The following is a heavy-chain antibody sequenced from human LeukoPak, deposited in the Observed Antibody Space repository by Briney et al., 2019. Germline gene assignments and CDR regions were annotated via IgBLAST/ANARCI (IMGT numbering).Heavy chain of an antibody. J-gene: IGHJ4*02. D-gene: IGHD3-10*01. CDR3: AKTGNYGSRNHFDY. V-gene: IGHV3-23*01. Sequence: PGGSLRLSCAASGFTFSSYGMHWVRQAPGKGLEWVSVISGSGVITYYADSVKGRFTISRDNSKNTLYLQTNSLRAEDTAVYYCAKTGNYGSRNHFDYWGQGTLVTVSS. CDR2: ISGSGVIT. CDR1: GFTFSSYG.